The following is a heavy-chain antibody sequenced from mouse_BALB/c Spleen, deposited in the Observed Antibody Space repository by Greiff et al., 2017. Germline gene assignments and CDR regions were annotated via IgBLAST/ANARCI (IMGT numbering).Heavy chain of an antibody. V-gene: IGHV1S29*02. CDR3: ARHYDSYYYAMDY. D-gene: IGHD2-4*01. J-gene: IGHJ4*01. CDR1: GYTFTDYN. CDR2: IYPYNGGT. Sequence: VQLQQSGPELVKPGASVKISCKASGYTFTDYNMHWVKQSHGKSLEWIGYIYPYNGGTGYNQKFKSKATLTVDNSSSTAYLELRSLTSEDSAVYYCARHYDSYYYAMDYWGQGTSVTVSA.